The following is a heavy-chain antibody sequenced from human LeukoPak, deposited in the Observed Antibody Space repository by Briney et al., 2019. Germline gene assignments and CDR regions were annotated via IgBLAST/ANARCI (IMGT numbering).Heavy chain of an antibody. J-gene: IGHJ5*02. Sequence: SETLSLTCAVSGGSISSGGYSWSWIRQPPGKGLEWIGYIYHSGSTYYNPSLKSRVTISVDTSKNQFSLKLSSVTAADTAVYYCARVYSGYSSGWYSKVRWFDPWGQGTLVTVSS. CDR3: ARVYSGYSSGWYSKVRWFDP. CDR1: GGSISSGGYS. CDR2: IYHSGST. D-gene: IGHD6-19*01. V-gene: IGHV4-30-2*01.